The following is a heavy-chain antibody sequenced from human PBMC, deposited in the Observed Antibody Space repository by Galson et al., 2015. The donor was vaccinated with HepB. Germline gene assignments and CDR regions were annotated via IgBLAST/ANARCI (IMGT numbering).Heavy chain of an antibody. Sequence: SVKVSCKASGYTLSSFYMHWVRQAPGQGLEWMGIFNPSYDATSYAQKFQGRVTMTRDTSTSTVYMELSSLRSEDTVVYYCARDPYGSGTTSYYFDYWGQGTLVTVSS. CDR2: FNPSYDAT. CDR1: GYTLSSFY. J-gene: IGHJ4*02. V-gene: IGHV1-46*01. D-gene: IGHD3-10*01. CDR3: ARDPYGSGTTSYYFDY.